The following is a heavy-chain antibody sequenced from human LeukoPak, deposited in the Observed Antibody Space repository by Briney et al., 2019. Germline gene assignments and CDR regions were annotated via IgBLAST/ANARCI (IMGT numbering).Heavy chain of an antibody. CDR3: ASGYYAMDV. V-gene: IGHV4-39*07. CDR2: IYYTGST. Sequence: SETLSLTCSVSNGSMCNSSYYYSWVRLPPGKGLEWIGSIYYTGSTYYNPSLKSRLTVSIDTSKNQFSLKLRSVTAADTAVYYCASGYYAMDVWGQGTTVTVSS. J-gene: IGHJ6*02. CDR1: NGSMCNSSYY.